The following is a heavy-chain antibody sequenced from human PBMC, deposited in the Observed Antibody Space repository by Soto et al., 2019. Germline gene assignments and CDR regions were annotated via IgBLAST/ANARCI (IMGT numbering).Heavy chain of an antibody. V-gene: IGHV1-69*01. CDR3: ARETRRYDAHRPPIDYGMDV. J-gene: IGHJ6*02. D-gene: IGHD3-3*01. CDR2: IIPIFGTV. Sequence: QVQLVQSGAEVKKPGSSVKVSCKASGGTFSSYAISWVRQAPGQGLEWMGGIIPIFGTVNYAQKFQGRVTITADESTSTAYMELSSLRSEDTAVYYCARETRRYDAHRPPIDYGMDVWGQGTTVTVSS. CDR1: GGTFSSYA.